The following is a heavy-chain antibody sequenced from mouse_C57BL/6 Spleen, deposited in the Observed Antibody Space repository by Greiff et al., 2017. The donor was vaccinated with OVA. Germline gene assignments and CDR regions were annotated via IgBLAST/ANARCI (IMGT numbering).Heavy chain of an antibody. CDR1: GYTFTDYE. V-gene: IGHV1-15*01. CDR3: TRGDRDY. J-gene: IGHJ2*01. CDR2: IDPETGGT. D-gene: IGHD3-3*01. Sequence: VQLQQSGAELVRPGASVTLSCKASGYTFTDYEMHWVKQTPVNGLEWIGAIDPETGGTAYNQKFKGKAILTADKYSSTAYMELRSLTTEDSSVYYCTRGDRDYRGQGTTLTVSS.